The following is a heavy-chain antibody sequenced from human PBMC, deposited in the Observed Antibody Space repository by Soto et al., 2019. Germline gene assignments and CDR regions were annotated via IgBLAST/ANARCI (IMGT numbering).Heavy chain of an antibody. J-gene: IGHJ4*02. D-gene: IGHD1-26*01. CDR2: ISSSSSYT. V-gene: IGHV3-11*05. CDR1: GFTFSDYY. CDR3: ARASSGSYYAGWVY. Sequence: QVQLVESGGGLVKPGGSLRLSCAASGFTFSDYYMSWIRQAPGKGLEWVSYISSSSSYTNYADSVKGRFTISRDNAKNTLYLTMNSLRAEDTAVYYCARASSGSYYAGWVYWGQGTLVTVSS.